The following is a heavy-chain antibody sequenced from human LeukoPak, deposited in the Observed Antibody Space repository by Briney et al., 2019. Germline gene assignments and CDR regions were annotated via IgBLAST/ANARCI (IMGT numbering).Heavy chain of an antibody. Sequence: SETLSLTCTVSGGSISSSSYYWGWIRQPPGKGLEWIGSIYYSGSTYYNPSLKSRVTISVDTSKNQFSLKLSSVTAADTAVYYCARDNNPNYYDSRGFDYWGQGTLVTVSS. CDR1: GGSISSSSYY. CDR3: ARDNNPNYYDSRGFDY. CDR2: IYYSGST. D-gene: IGHD3-22*01. J-gene: IGHJ4*02. V-gene: IGHV4-39*07.